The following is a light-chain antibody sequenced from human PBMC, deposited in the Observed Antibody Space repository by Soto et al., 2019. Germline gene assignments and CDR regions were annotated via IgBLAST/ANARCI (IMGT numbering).Light chain of an antibody. CDR3: QQYGDSPLT. CDR1: HTVTSDY. J-gene: IGKJ4*01. V-gene: IGKV3-20*01. Sequence: EIVLTQSPGTLSMSPGERATLSCRARHTVTSDYLACYQQKPGQAPRLLIYCASDRATGIPDRFSAIGSGTDFALTISRLEPQDFALYYCQQYGDSPLTFGGGTKVDIK. CDR2: CAS.